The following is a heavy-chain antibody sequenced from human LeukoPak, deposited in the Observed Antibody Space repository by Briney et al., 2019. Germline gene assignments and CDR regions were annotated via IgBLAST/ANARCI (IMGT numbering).Heavy chain of an antibody. CDR2: IAYDVSRA. D-gene: IGHD1-14*01. CDR1: GFTFGGYG. Sequence: PGGSLRLSCAGSGFTFGGYGMHWFRQTPGKGLEWVAVIAYDVSRAFYADSVKGRFTISRDNPKNTMSVQMDDLRAEDTAVYYCTRYNNDHFDYWGQGTLVTVSS. V-gene: IGHV3-33*01. CDR3: TRYNNDHFDY. J-gene: IGHJ4*02.